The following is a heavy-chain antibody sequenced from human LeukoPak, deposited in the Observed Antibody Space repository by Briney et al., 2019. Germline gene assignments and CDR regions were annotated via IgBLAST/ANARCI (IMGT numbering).Heavy chain of an antibody. V-gene: IGHV1-2*02. CDR1: GYTFTSYG. CDR2: INPNSGGT. J-gene: IGHJ4*02. Sequence: ASVKVSCKASGYTFTSYGISWVRQAPGQGLEWMGWINPNSGGTNYAQKFQGRVTMTRDTSISTAYMELSRLRSDDTAVYYCARPGNTYYYDSSGDYWGQGTLVTVSS. D-gene: IGHD3-22*01. CDR3: ARPGNTYYYDSSGDY.